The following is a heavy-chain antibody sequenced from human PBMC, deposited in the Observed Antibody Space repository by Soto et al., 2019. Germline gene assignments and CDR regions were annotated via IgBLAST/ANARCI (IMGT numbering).Heavy chain of an antibody. J-gene: IGHJ6*02. CDR3: ARERYQVISDGMDV. CDR2: INPETGGT. CDR1: GYTFTGYY. V-gene: IGHV1-2*02. Sequence: QVQLVQSGADVKTPETSVRVSCKASGYTFTGYYVHWVREAPGQGLEWMGWINPETGGTSYAQKFQGRVTLSRDTSINTAYLELSRLRFDDAAVYFCARERYQVISDGMDVWGQVTTVTVSS. D-gene: IGHD2-21*01.